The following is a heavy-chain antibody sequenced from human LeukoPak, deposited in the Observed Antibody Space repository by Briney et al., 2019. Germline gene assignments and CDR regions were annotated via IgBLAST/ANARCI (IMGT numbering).Heavy chain of an antibody. Sequence: PSETLSLTCTVSGGSISSYYWGWIRQPPGKGLEWIGYIYYSGSTNYNPSLKSRVTISVDTSKNQFSLKVTSVTAADTAVFYCARLANYDFWRGPYPHDAFDIWGQGTMVTVSS. CDR3: ARLANYDFWRGPYPHDAFDI. CDR1: GGSISSYY. V-gene: IGHV4-59*08. D-gene: IGHD3-3*01. J-gene: IGHJ3*02. CDR2: IYYSGST.